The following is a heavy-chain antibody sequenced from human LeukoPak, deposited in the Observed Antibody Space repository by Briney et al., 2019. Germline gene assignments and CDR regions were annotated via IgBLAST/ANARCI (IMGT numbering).Heavy chain of an antibody. V-gene: IGHV3-74*01. D-gene: IGHD6-13*01. Sequence: GGSLRLSCAASGFTFSSYWMQWVRQAPGKGLVWVSRIKNDGSVTNYADSVKGRYTISRDNAKNTLYLQMNSLRAEDTAVYYCARCNAAAGDYWGQGTLVTVSS. J-gene: IGHJ4*02. CDR3: ARCNAAAGDY. CDR1: GFTFSSYW. CDR2: IKNDGSVT.